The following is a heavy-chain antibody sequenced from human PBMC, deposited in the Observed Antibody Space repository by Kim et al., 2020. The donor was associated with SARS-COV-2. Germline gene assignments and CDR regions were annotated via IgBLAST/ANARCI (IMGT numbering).Heavy chain of an antibody. V-gene: IGHV3-30*18. J-gene: IGHJ4*02. D-gene: IGHD3-10*01. CDR1: GFTFSSYG. CDR2: ISYDGSNK. CDR3: AKGRRFGEPTPSFDY. Sequence: GGSLRLSCAASGFTFSSYGMHWVRQAPGKGLEWVAVISYDGSNKYYADSVKGRFTISRDNSKNTLYLQMNSLRAEDTAVYYCAKGRRFGEPTPSFDYWGQGTLVTVSS.